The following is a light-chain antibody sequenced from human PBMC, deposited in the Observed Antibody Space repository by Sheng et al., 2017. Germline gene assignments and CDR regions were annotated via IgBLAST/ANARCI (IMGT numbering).Light chain of an antibody. CDR3: AAWDDSLTGYV. Sequence: QSMLTQPPSASGTPGQRVTISCSGSSSNIGSNTVNWYQHLPGTAPKLLXYNNNQRPSGVPDRFSGSKSGTSASLAISGLQSEDEADYYCAAWDDSLTGYVFGTGTKVTVL. J-gene: IGLJ1*01. CDR2: NNN. V-gene: IGLV1-44*01. CDR1: SSNIGSNT.